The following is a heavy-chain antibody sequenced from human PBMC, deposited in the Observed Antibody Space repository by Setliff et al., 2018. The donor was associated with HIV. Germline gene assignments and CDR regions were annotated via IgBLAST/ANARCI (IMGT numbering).Heavy chain of an antibody. V-gene: IGHV4-38-2*02. CDR2: ISGSGST. CDR3: ARETVGTMRAFDV. D-gene: IGHD1-26*01. Sequence: SETLSLTCSVSGYSVNSDYNWAWIRQPPGKGLQWIGHISGSGSTNYNPSLTSRVAISVDTSKNQFSLKLNSVTAADTATYYCARETVGTMRAFDVWGLGTMVTVSS. CDR1: GYSVNSDYN. J-gene: IGHJ3*01.